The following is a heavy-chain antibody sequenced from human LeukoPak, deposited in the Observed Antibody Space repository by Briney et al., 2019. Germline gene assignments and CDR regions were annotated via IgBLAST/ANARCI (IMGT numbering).Heavy chain of an antibody. V-gene: IGHV4-59*01. J-gene: IGHJ5*02. CDR3: ARAFRMYALHNWFDP. CDR1: GGSISSYY. Sequence: PSQTLSLTCTVSGGSISSYYWSWIRQPPGKGLEWIGYIYYSGSTNYNPSLRSRVTISVDTSKNQFALKLSSVTAADTAVYYCARAFRMYALHNWFDPWGRGTVVTVSS. D-gene: IGHD2-8*01. CDR2: IYYSGST.